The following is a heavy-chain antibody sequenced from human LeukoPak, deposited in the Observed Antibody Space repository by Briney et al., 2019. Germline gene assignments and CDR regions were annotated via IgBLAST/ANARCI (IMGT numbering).Heavy chain of an antibody. Sequence: GGSLRLSCAASGFTFRNYVIHWVRQAPGKGLEWVSYTSSSGSTKYYADSVKGRFTISRDNAKSSLYLQMNSLRAEDTAVYYCAREEDGAAAAYAAYWGQGTLVTVSS. CDR2: TSSSGSTK. CDR1: GFTFRNYV. V-gene: IGHV3-48*04. D-gene: IGHD6-13*01. J-gene: IGHJ4*02. CDR3: AREEDGAAAAYAAY.